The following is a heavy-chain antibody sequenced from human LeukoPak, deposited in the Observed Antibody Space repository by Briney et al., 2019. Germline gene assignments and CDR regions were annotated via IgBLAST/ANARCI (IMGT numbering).Heavy chain of an antibody. Sequence: PGGSLRLSCAASGFTVSSNYMSWVRQAPGKGLEWVSVIYSGGSTYYADSVKGRFTISRDNSKNTLYLQMNSLRAEDAAVYYCARGLMYYDTSGFGDYWGRGTLVTVSS. CDR1: GFTVSSNY. D-gene: IGHD3-22*01. CDR2: IYSGGST. J-gene: IGHJ4*02. V-gene: IGHV3-53*01. CDR3: ARGLMYYDTSGFGDY.